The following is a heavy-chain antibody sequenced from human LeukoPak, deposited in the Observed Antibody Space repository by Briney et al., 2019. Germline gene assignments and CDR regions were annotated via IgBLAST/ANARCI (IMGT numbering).Heavy chain of an antibody. V-gene: IGHV4-30-2*01. J-gene: IGHJ3*02. CDR2: IYHSGST. Sequence: SQTLSLTCAVSGGSISSGGYSWSWIRQPPGKGLEWIGYIYHSGSTYYNPSLKSRVTISVDRSKNQFSLKLSSVTAAETAVYYCARDDSSGYYYAFDIWGQGTMVTVSS. D-gene: IGHD3-22*01. CDR1: GGSISSGGYS. CDR3: ARDDSSGYYYAFDI.